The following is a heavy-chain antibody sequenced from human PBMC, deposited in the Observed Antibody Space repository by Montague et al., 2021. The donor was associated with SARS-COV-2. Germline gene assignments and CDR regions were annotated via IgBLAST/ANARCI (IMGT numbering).Heavy chain of an antibody. Sequence: SETLSLTCTVAGGSISSSSYDWGWIRQPPGKGLEWIGNIVYSGXTXYXXXXKXRVTISVDTSKNQFSLKLSSVTAADTAVYYCARDGGTVITFLGVGYLREGLNWFDPWGQGTLVTVSS. V-gene: IGHV4-39*07. CDR2: IVYSGXT. CDR1: GGSISSSSYD. J-gene: IGHJ5*02. D-gene: IGHD3-16*01. CDR3: ARDGGTVITFLGVGYLREGLNWFDP.